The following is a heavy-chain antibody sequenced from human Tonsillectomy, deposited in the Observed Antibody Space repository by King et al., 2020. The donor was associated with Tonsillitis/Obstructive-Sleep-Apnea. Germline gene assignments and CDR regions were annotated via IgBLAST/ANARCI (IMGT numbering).Heavy chain of an antibody. CDR1: GFTFSSYE. Sequence: VQLVESGGGLVQPGGSLRLSCAASGFTFSSYEMNWVRQAPGKGLEWVLYISSSETTIYYADSVKGRFTISRDNAKSSLYLQMNSLRAEDTALYYCARGSRYYDFWSGSMNFDYWGQGTLLTVSS. CDR2: ISSSETTI. J-gene: IGHJ4*02. D-gene: IGHD3-3*01. V-gene: IGHV3-48*03. CDR3: ARGSRYYDFWSGSMNFDY.